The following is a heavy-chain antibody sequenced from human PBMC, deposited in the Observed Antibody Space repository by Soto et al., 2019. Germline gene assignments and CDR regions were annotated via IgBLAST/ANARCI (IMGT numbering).Heavy chain of an antibody. J-gene: IGHJ6*02. V-gene: IGHV3-9*01. CDR3: SRMRYNSAYGGPVNYGMDV. CDR1: GFTFDDYT. Sequence: SLGLSCAASGFTFDDYTIHWVRQTPGKGLEWVSSISWSGNNVDYRDSVKGRFTISRDNAKNSLYLHMNSLRVEDTALYYCSRMRYNSAYGGPVNYGMDVWGQGTTVTVSS. D-gene: IGHD5-18*01. CDR2: ISWSGNNV.